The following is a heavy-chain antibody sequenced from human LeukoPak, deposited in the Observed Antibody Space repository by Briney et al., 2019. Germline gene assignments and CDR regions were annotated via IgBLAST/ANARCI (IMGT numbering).Heavy chain of an antibody. CDR1: GFTFSSYG. J-gene: IGHJ4*02. V-gene: IGHV3-23*01. D-gene: IGHD3-10*01. CDR2: ISGSGGST. CDR3: AKDHGTYYYGSGSYTGVYFDY. Sequence: PGGSLRLSCAASGFTFSSYGMSWVRQAPGKGLEWVSAISGSGGSTYYADSVKGRFTISRDNSKNTLYLQMNSLRAEDTAVYYCAKDHGTYYYGSGSYTGVYFDYWGQGTLVTVSS.